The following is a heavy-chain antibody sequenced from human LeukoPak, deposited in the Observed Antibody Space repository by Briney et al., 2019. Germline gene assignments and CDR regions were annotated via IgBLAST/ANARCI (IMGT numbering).Heavy chain of an antibody. CDR3: AKWGCSGGDCCPFDY. D-gene: IGHD2-21*02. CDR2: ISGSRGGT. CDR1: GFTFSTYA. V-gene: IGHV3-23*01. J-gene: IGHJ4*02. Sequence: PGGSLRLSCAASGFTFSTYAMSWVRQAPGKGLEWVSAISGSRGGTYYADSVKGRFTISRDNSKNTLYLQMNSLRAEDTAVYYCAKWGCSGGDCCPFDYWGQGTLVTVSS.